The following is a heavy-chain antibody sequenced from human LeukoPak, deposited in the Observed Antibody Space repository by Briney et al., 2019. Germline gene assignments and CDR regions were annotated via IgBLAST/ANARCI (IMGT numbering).Heavy chain of an antibody. V-gene: IGHV3-7*05. Sequence: HPGGSLRLSCAASGFTFSSHWMSWVRQAPGKGLEWVANIKQDRSEKYYVDSVGGRFTISRDNAKNSLSLQMNSLRAEDTAVYFCARDFGPHDYWGQGTLVTVSS. CDR3: ARDFGPHDY. J-gene: IGHJ4*02. D-gene: IGHD3-10*01. CDR1: GFTFSSHW. CDR2: IKQDRSEK.